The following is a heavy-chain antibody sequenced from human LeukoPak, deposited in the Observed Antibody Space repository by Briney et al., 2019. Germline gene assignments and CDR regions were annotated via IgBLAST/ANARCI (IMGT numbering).Heavy chain of an antibody. V-gene: IGHV3-30*18. CDR3: AKGAYSSVSWGPNWFDP. CDR1: GFTFSSYS. Sequence: GSLRLSCAASGFTFSSYSMHWVRQAPGKGLEWVAVISFEGSNKYYADSVKGGFTISRDNSKNTQYLQMNSLRAEDTAVYYCAKGAYSSVSWGPNWFDPLGLGKPGHRLL. D-gene: IGHD6-19*01. J-gene: IGHJ5*02. CDR2: ISFEGSNK.